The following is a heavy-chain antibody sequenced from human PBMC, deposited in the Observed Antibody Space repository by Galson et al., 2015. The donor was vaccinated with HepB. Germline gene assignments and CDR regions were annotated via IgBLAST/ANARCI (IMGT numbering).Heavy chain of an antibody. J-gene: IGHJ6*02. D-gene: IGHD1-20*01. V-gene: IGHV6-1*01. CDR2: TYYQAKWYN. CDR3: AKVTGTIYYYGLDV. Sequence: CAISGDSVSNNNAAWNWIRESPSRGLEWLGRTYYQAKWYNDYAESVRSRITINPDTSKNQVSLHLNSVTPEDTATYYCAKVTGTIYYYGLDVWGQGTTVTVSS. CDR1: GDSVSNNNAA.